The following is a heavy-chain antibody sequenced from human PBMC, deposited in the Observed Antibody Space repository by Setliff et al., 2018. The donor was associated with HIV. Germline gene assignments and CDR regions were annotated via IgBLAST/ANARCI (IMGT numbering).Heavy chain of an antibody. CDR3: ARGYSSSLGWFDP. J-gene: IGHJ5*02. CDR1: GGSITSGGYY. Sequence: SETLSLTCTVSGGSITSGGYYWSWIRQHPGKGLEWIGYIYYSGSTYYNPSLKSRVSISVDTSKNQFSLKPSSVTAADTSVYYCARGYSSSLGWFDPWGQGTLVTVSS. V-gene: IGHV4-31*03. CDR2: IYYSGST. D-gene: IGHD6-6*01.